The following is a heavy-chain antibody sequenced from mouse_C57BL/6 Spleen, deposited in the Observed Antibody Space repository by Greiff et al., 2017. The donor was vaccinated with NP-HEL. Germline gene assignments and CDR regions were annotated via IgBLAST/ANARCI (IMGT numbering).Heavy chain of an antibody. CDR1: GYAFSSYW. D-gene: IGHD1-1*01. CDR3: ARPLITTGGGYAMDY. CDR2: IYPGDGDT. J-gene: IGHJ4*01. V-gene: IGHV1-80*01. Sequence: QVQLKQSGAELVKPGASVKISCKASGYAFSSYWMNWVKQRPGKGLEWIGQIYPGDGDTNYNGKFKGKATLTADKSSSTAYMQLSSLTSEDSAVYFCARPLITTGGGYAMDYWGQGTSVTVSS.